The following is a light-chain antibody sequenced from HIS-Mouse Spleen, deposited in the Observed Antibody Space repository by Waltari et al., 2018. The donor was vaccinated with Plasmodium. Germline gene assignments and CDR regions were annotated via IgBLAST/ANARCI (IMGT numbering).Light chain of an antibody. Sequence: SYELTQPPSVSVSPGQTARITCSGDHLPKKYAYWYQQKSGQAPVLVLYEDSKRPSGIPERFSGSSSGTMATLTISGAQVEDEADYYCYSTDSSGNHRVFGGGTKLTVL. V-gene: IGLV3-10*01. CDR3: YSTDSSGNHRV. J-gene: IGLJ3*02. CDR2: EDS. CDR1: HLPKKY.